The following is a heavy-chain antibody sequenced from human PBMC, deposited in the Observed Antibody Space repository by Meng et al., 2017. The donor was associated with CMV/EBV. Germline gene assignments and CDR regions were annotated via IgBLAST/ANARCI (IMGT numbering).Heavy chain of an antibody. CDR2: IWYDGSNK. Sequence: SLKISCSASVFTFSSYCMHLVRQAPGKGLEWVAVIWYDGSNKYYADSVKGRFTISRDNSKNKLYLQMNSLRAEDTAVYYCAKDRSVNCGGDCPNSDWGQGTLVTVSS. D-gene: IGHD2-21*01. V-gene: IGHV3-33*06. CDR3: AKDRSVNCGGDCPNSD. CDR1: VFTFSSYC. J-gene: IGHJ4*02.